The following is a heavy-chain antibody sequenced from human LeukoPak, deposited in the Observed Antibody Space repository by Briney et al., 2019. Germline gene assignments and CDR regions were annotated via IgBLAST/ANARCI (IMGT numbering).Heavy chain of an antibody. D-gene: IGHD6-6*01. V-gene: IGHV1-18*01. CDR3: ARTWPSSSSGLDY. J-gene: IGHJ4*02. CDR2: ISAYNGNT. CDR1: GGTFSSYA. Sequence: ASVKVSCKASGGTFSSYAISWVRQAPGQGLEWMGWISAYNGNTNYAQKLQGRVTMTTDTSTSTAYMELSRLRSDDTAVYYCARTWPSSSSGLDYWGQGTLVTVSS.